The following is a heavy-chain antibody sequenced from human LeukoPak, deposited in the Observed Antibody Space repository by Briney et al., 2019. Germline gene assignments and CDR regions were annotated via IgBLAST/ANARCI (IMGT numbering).Heavy chain of an antibody. CDR3: ARAGGYSSSNWFDP. J-gene: IGHJ5*02. V-gene: IGHV3-7*01. Sequence: PGGSLRLSCAASGFTFSSYWMSWVRQAPGKGLEWVANIKQDGSEKFYVDSVKGRFTISRDNAKNSLYLQMNSLRAEDTAVYYCARAGGYSSSNWFDPWGQGTLVTVSS. CDR1: GFTFSSYW. D-gene: IGHD6-13*01. CDR2: IKQDGSEK.